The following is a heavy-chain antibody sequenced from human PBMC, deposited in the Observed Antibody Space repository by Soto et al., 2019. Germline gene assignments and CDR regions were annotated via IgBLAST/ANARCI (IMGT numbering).Heavy chain of an antibody. CDR1: GFTFSTSA. CDR3: AVGADVVGTIGHFY. D-gene: IGHD5-12*01. CDR2: ITDGGGLT. V-gene: IGHV3-23*01. Sequence: VQLLESGGGLVQPGGSLRLSCATSGFTFSTSAMTWVRQAPGKGLEWVSSITDGGGLTYYADSVKGRCTISRDNSKKTLSLQMSSLKTDDTAVYYCAVGADVVGTIGHFYWGQGTLVTVSS. J-gene: IGHJ4*02.